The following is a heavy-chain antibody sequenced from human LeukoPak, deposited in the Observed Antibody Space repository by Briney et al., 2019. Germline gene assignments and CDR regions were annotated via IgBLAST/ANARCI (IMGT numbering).Heavy chain of an antibody. CDR1: GFTFSSYW. Sequence: PGGSLRLSCAASGFTFSSYWMSWVRQAPGKGLEWVANIKQDGSEKYYVDAVKGRFTISRDNAKNSLYLQMNSLRAEDTAVYYCAREYPLKYFDYWGQGTLVTVSS. V-gene: IGHV3-7*01. CDR2: IKQDGSEK. D-gene: IGHD2-2*02. CDR3: AREYPLKYFDY. J-gene: IGHJ4*02.